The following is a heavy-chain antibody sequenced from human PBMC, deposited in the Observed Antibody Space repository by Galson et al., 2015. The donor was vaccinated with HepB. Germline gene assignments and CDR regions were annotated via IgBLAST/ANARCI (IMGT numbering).Heavy chain of an antibody. CDR1: GFTFRSFN. CDR2: VSSRGTYR. V-gene: IGHV3-21*01. CDR3: ARGAYNYNDWFGRGGFDY. J-gene: IGHJ4*02. D-gene: IGHD1-20*01. Sequence: SLRLSCAASGFTFRSFNMNWVRQAPGKGLEWVSAVSSRGTYRHYADSVKGRFTISRDNAGNSLYLQMDSLRAEDTAMYYCARGAYNYNDWFGRGGFDYWGQGTQVSVFS.